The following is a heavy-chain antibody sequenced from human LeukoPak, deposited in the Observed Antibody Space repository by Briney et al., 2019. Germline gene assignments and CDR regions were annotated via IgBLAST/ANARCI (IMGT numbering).Heavy chain of an antibody. J-gene: IGHJ6*02. D-gene: IGHD6-13*01. CDR1: GFTFSSYA. CDR2: ISGSGGST. V-gene: IGHV3-23*01. Sequence: PGGSLRLSCAASGFTFSSYAMSWVRQAPGKGLEWVSAISGSGGSTYYADSVKGRLTISRDNSKNTLYLQMNSLRAEDTAVYYCAKVYSSSWHLLTMDVWGQGTTVTVSS. CDR3: AKVYSSSWHLLTMDV.